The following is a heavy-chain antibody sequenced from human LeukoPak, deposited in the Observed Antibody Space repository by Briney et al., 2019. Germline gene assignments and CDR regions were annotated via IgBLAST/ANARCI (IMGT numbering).Heavy chain of an antibody. CDR1: GYTFTSHD. CDR2: MSPNSGDT. Sequence: ASVKVSCKASGYTFTSHDINWVRQATGQGLEWMGWMSPNSGDTGYAQKFQGRVTMTSDSSISTAYMELSSLRSEDTAIYYCVRTPPNWGFDYWGQGSLVTVSS. V-gene: IGHV1-8*01. CDR3: VRTPPNWGFDY. J-gene: IGHJ4*02. D-gene: IGHD7-27*01.